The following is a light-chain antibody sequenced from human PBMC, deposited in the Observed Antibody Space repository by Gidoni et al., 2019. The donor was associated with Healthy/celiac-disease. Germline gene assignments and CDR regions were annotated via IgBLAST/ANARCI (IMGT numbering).Light chain of an antibody. CDR2: GAS. CDR3: QQYGSSPRGT. V-gene: IGKV3-20*01. J-gene: IGKJ5*01. Sequence: EIVLTQSPGTLSLSPGERATLSCRASQSVSSSYLAWYQQKPGQAPRLLIYGASSRATGISDRFSGSGSGTDFTLTISRLEPEDFAVYYCQQYGSSPRGTFGQGTRLEIK. CDR1: QSVSSSY.